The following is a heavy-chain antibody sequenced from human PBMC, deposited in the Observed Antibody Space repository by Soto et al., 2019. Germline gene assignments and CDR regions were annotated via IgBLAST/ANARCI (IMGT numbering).Heavy chain of an antibody. CDR1: GGSISSFY. J-gene: IGHJ4*02. CDR3: ARGSSRWDY. CDR2: IYSGGRN. D-gene: IGHD6-13*01. Sequence: SETLSLTCTVSGGSISSFYRSWIRQPAGKGRGWIGRIYSGGRNNYNPSIKSRVTMSVDTSKNQFSLRLSSVTAADTAMYYCARGSSRWDYWGQGTLVTVS. V-gene: IGHV4-4*07.